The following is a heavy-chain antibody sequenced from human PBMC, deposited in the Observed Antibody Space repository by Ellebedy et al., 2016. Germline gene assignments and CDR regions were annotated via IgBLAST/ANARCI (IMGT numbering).Heavy chain of an antibody. Sequence: GESLKISCAVSGFIVSTKYMSWVRQAPGKGLEWVSVIYSGGNTHYAESVKGRFTISRDNSKNTLYLQMNSLRAEDTAMYYCARGRTDDYGDYFDYWGQGTLVTVSS. J-gene: IGHJ4*02. CDR3: ARGRTDDYGDYFDY. CDR1: GFIVSTKY. CDR2: IYSGGNT. V-gene: IGHV3-53*01. D-gene: IGHD4/OR15-4a*01.